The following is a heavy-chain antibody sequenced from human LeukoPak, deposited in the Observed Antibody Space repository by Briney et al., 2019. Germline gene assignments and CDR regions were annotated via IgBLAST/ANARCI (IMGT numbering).Heavy chain of an antibody. V-gene: IGHV1-69*05. Sequence: EASVKVSCKASGGTFSSYAISWVRQAPGQGLEWMGGIIPIFGTANYAQKFQGRVTITTDESTSTAYMELSSLRSEDTAVYYCARGLSYRRPFDYWGQGTLVTVSS. CDR2: IIPIFGTA. CDR3: ARGLSYRRPFDY. D-gene: IGHD3-10*01. J-gene: IGHJ4*02. CDR1: GGTFSSYA.